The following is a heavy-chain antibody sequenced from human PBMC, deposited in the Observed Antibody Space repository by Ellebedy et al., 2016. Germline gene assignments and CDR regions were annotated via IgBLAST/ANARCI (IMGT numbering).Heavy chain of an antibody. CDR2: ISYDGSNK. Sequence: GGSLRLSCAASGFTFSSYAMHWVRQAPGKGLEWVAIISYDGSNKYYADSVKGRFTISRDNSKDTLYLQMNSLRLEDTALYYCARDQGCGGDCYSWTLDYWGQGTLVTVSS. CDR1: GFTFSSYA. CDR3: ARDQGCGGDCYSWTLDY. J-gene: IGHJ4*02. V-gene: IGHV3-30-3*01. D-gene: IGHD2-21*02.